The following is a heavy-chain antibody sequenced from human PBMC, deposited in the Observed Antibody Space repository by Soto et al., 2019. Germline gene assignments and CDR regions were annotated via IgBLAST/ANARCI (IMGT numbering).Heavy chain of an antibody. CDR2: ISSRSSYI. J-gene: IGHJ4*02. D-gene: IGHD3-16*01. CDR1: GFTFSIYS. V-gene: IGHV3-21*06. CDR3: ARDGDVNTGFGKDY. Sequence: GGSLRLSCAASGFTFSIYSMNWVRQAPGKGLEWVSSISSRSSYIYYANSVKGRFTISRDNAKNTLYLQMTSLSAEDTAMYYCARDGDVNTGFGKDYWGQGTLVTVSS.